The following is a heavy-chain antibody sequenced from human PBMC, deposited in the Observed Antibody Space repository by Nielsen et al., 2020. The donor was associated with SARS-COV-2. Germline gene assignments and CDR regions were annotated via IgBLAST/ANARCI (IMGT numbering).Heavy chain of an antibody. J-gene: IGHJ3*02. CDR1: GFTFSSYD. V-gene: IGHV3-13*01. CDR2: IGTAGDT. Sequence: GGSLRLSCAASGFTFSSYDMHWVRQATGKGLEWVSAIGTAGDTYYLGSVKGRFTISRENAKNSLYLQMNSLRAGDTAVYYCARWWQQLTLPGTDAFDIWGQGTMATVSS. CDR3: ARWWQQLTLPGTDAFDI. D-gene: IGHD6-13*01.